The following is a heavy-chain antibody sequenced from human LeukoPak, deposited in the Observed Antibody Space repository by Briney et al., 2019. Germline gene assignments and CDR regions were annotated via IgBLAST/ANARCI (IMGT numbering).Heavy chain of an antibody. CDR1: GGSISSYY. D-gene: IGHD6-13*01. Sequence: SETLSLTCTVSGGSISSYYWSWIRQPPGKGLEWIGYIYYSGSTNYNPSLKSRVTISVDTSKNQFSLKLSSVTAADTAVYYCARAGLAAAGYFAYWGQGTLVTVSS. CDR3: ARAGLAAAGYFAY. J-gene: IGHJ4*02. V-gene: IGHV4-59*01. CDR2: IYYSGST.